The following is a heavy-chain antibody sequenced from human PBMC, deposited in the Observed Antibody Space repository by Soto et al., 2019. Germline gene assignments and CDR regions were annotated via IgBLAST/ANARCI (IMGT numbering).Heavy chain of an antibody. CDR2: TSYDSSNK. V-gene: IGHV3-30-3*01. CDR1: GFTFSSYA. Sequence: GGSLRLSCAASGFTFSSYALSWVRQAPGKGLEWVAATSYDSSNKYYADSVKGRFTISRDNSKNTLDLQMNSLRADDTAVYYCATFMTVTGPGWGRASEYWGQGTRVTVSS. J-gene: IGHJ4*02. D-gene: IGHD6-19*01. CDR3: ATFMTVTGPGWGRASEY.